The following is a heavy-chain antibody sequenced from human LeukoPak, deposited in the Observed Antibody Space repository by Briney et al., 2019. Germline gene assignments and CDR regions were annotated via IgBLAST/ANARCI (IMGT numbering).Heavy chain of an antibody. D-gene: IGHD6-13*01. CDR1: GLTVGSNY. CDR3: ARGGYSSSYYFDY. CDR2: IYSGGTT. V-gene: IGHV3-53*01. Sequence: GGSLRLSCAASGLTVGSNYMSWVRQAPGKGLEWVSIIYSGGTTYYADSVQGRFTISRDNSENTLYLQLNSLRAEDTAVYYCARGGYSSSYYFDYWGQGTLVTVSS. J-gene: IGHJ4*02.